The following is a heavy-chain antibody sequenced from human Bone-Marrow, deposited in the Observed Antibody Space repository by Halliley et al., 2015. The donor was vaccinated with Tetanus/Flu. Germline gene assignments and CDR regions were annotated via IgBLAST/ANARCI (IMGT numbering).Heavy chain of an antibody. J-gene: IGHJ4*02. Sequence: TLSLTCAVSGYSISSGYYWGWVRQPPGKGLEWIGSVYHSGSTFYSPSLKSRVSISVDTSKNQFSLKVRSVTAADTAVYYCARGGGVRVFLYWGQGTLVTVSS. CDR3: ARGGGVRVFLY. V-gene: IGHV4-38-2*01. CDR1: GYSISSGYY. D-gene: IGHD3-16*01. CDR2: VYHSGST.